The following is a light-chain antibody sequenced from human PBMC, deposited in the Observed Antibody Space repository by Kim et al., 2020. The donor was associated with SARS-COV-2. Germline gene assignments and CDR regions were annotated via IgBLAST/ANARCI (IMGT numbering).Light chain of an antibody. J-gene: IGLJ2*01. CDR2: YDS. V-gene: IGLV3-21*04. Sequence: APGKTARITWGGNNIGSKSVHWYQQKPGQAPVLVIYYDSDRPSGIPERFSGSNYGNTATLTISRVEAGDEADYYCQVWDRSSDHVVFGGGTQLTVL. CDR1: NIGSKS. CDR3: QVWDRSSDHVV.